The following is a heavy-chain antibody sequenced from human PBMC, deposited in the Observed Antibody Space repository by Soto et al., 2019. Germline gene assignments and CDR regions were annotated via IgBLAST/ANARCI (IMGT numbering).Heavy chain of an antibody. CDR1: GYTFTSYG. V-gene: IGHV1-18*01. Sequence: ASVKVSCKASGYTFTSYGISWVRQAPGQGLEWMGWISAYNGNTNYAQKLQGRVTMTTDTSTSTAYMELRSLRSDDTAVYYCAREVGLNYDILTGYYIGNWFDPWGQGTLVTVPQ. CDR3: AREVGLNYDILTGYYIGNWFDP. D-gene: IGHD3-9*01. CDR2: ISAYNGNT. J-gene: IGHJ5*02.